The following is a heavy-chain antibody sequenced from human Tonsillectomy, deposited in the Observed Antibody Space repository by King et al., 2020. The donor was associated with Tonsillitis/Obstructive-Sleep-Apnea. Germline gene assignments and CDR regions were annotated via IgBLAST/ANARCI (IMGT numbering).Heavy chain of an antibody. J-gene: IGHJ4*02. CDR2: IYGDGST. D-gene: IGHD3-10*01. V-gene: IGHV3-53*01. CDR1: GFSVSNNY. Sequence: EVQLVESGGGLIQPGGSLRLSCAASGFSVSNNYMNWVRQAPGKGLEWVSVIYGDGSTYYADSVKGRFTSSRDNSKNTLYLQMHSLRAEDTAIYYCARDVPGGDWGQGTLVTVSS. CDR3: ARDVPGGD.